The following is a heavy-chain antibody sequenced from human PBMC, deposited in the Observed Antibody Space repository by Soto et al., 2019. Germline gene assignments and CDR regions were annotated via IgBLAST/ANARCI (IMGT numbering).Heavy chain of an antibody. CDR1: GFTFSSYS. CDR3: ARVEAVAGTLVYYGMDV. V-gene: IGHV3-48*02. D-gene: IGHD6-19*01. CDR2: ISSSSSTI. Sequence: GGSLRLSCAASGFTFSSYSMNWVRQAPVKGLEWVSYISSSSSTIYYADSVKGRFTISRDNAKNSLYLQMNSLRDEDTAVYYCARVEAVAGTLVYYGMDVWGQGTTVTSP. J-gene: IGHJ6*02.